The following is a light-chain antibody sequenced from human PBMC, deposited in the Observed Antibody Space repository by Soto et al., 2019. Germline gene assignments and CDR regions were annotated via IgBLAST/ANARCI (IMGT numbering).Light chain of an antibody. CDR3: QQFSSYPIT. J-gene: IGKJ5*01. Sequence: AIQLTQSPSSLSASVGDRVTITCRASQGISSALAWYQQKPGKAPKFLIYDASSLESGVPSRFSGSGSGTDFTLTISSLQPEDFASYYCQQFSSYPITVGQGTRLEIK. CDR1: QGISSA. CDR2: DAS. V-gene: IGKV1-13*02.